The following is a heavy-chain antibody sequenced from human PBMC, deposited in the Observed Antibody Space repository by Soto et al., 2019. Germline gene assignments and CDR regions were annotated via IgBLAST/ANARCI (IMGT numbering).Heavy chain of an antibody. CDR2: ISGSGVGT. CDR1: GFIFRNDA. D-gene: IGHD3-22*01. Sequence: EVQLLESGGGSVQPGGSLRLSCEAFGFIFRNDAMSWVRQAPGKGLEWVSSISGSGVGTYYADSVQGRFTISRDNSTNTLFLQLSSLRAEDTALYYCAKDVDTVGLSDGSGYFDLWGQGALVTLSS. J-gene: IGHJ4*02. V-gene: IGHV3-23*01. CDR3: AKDVDTVGLSDGSGYFDL.